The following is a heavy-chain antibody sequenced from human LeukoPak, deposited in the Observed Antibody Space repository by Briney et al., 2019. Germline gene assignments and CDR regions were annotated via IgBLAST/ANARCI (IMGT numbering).Heavy chain of an antibody. Sequence: GSLRLSCAASGFTFSDYYMTWIRQAPGKGLEWVSFIYSDNTHYSDSVKGRFTISRDNSKNTLYLQMNSLRAEDTAVYYCARRAGAYSHPYDYWGQGTLVTVSS. CDR2: IYSDNT. D-gene: IGHD4/OR15-4a*01. V-gene: IGHV3-53*01. CDR3: ARRAGAYSHPYDY. J-gene: IGHJ4*02. CDR1: GFTFSDYY.